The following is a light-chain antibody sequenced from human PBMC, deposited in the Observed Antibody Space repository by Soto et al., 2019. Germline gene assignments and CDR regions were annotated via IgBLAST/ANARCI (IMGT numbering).Light chain of an antibody. Sequence: QSVLTQPPSTSGTPGQRVTSSCSGSSSNIGSNTVNWYQQLPGTASKLLIYRDNQRPSGVPDRFSGSKSGTSASLAISGLQSEDGADYYCAAWNGSLKGYVFGTGTKLTVL. CDR3: AAWNGSLKGYV. CDR1: SSNIGSNT. V-gene: IGLV1-44*01. J-gene: IGLJ1*01. CDR2: RDN.